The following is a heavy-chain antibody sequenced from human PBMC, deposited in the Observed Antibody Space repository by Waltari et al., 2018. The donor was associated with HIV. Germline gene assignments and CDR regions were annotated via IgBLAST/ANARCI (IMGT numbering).Heavy chain of an antibody. CDR1: GITFDDYA. D-gene: IGHD3-3*01. CDR3: VKDGASTIFGVLNGMDV. J-gene: IGHJ6*02. Sequence: QLVESGGGSVQPGRSLRLSCTASGITFDDYAMHWVRQPPGKGLEWVSGISWNSGDIAYADSVKGRFTISRDNTKNSLFLQMNSVRVEDTALYYCVKDGASTIFGVLNGMDVWGQGTTV. V-gene: IGHV3-9*01. CDR2: ISWNSGDI.